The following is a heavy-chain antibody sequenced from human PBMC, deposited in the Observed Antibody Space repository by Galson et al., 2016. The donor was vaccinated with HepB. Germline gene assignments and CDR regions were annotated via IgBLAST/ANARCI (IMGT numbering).Heavy chain of an antibody. CDR2: ISNSGGRT. J-gene: IGHJ3*02. V-gene: IGHV3-23*01. CDR1: GFTFRSYT. CDR3: AKDPNYYDSSGYIWGAFDI. D-gene: IGHD3-22*01. Sequence: SLRLSCAASGFTFRSYTMTWVRQAPGKGLEWVSEISNSGGRTYYADSVKGRFTISRDNSKSTLSLQMNSLRAEDTAVYYCAKDPNYYDSSGYIWGAFDIWGQGTMVTVSS.